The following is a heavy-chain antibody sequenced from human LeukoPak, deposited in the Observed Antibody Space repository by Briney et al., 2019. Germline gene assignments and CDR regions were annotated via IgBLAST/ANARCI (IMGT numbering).Heavy chain of an antibody. J-gene: IGHJ3*02. CDR1: KFNFHNYG. Sequence: GGSLRLSCTTPKFNFHNYGLTWVRQAPGKELEWVSSISGSGGSTQYAASVQGRFTISRDNSKNTLYLQMNSLRAEDTAVYYCAKDPNGDYIGAFDIWGQGTMVTVSS. CDR2: ISGSGGST. D-gene: IGHD4-17*01. CDR3: AKDPNGDYIGAFDI. V-gene: IGHV3-23*01.